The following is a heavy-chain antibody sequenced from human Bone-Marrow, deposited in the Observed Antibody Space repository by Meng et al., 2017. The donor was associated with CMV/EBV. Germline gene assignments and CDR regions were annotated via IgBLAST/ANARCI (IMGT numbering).Heavy chain of an antibody. V-gene: IGHV1-18*01. D-gene: IGHD3-3*01. CDR1: GYTFNRYG. J-gene: IGHJ4*02. CDR3: ARDLRFLEWLSQGLSLDY. CDR2: ISAYNGNT. Sequence: ASVMVSCKASGYTFNRYGFSWVRQAPGQGLEYMGWISAYNGNTKYAQKFQGRGTMTTDTSTSTVYMELTCLRSDDTGVDYCARDLRFLEWLSQGLSLDYWGQGTLVTVSS.